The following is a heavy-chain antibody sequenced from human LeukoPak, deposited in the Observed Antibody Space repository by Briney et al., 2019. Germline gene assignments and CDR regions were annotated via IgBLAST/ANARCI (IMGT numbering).Heavy chain of an antibody. D-gene: IGHD6-19*01. J-gene: IGHJ4*02. CDR1: VGTFSSYA. CDR2: IIPIFGTA. Sequence: SVKVSCKASVGTFSSYAINWVRQAPGPGLEWMGGIIPIFGTANYAQKFQGRVTITTDESTSTAYMELSSLRSEDTAVYYCATGPAIPVAGTAFDYWGQGTLVTVSS. V-gene: IGHV1-69*05. CDR3: ATGPAIPVAGTAFDY.